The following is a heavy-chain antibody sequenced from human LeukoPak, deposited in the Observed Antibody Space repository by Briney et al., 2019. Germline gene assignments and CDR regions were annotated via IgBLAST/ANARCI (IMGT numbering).Heavy chain of an antibody. J-gene: IGHJ4*02. CDR3: AKVTVTMGY. Sequence: GGSLRLSCAASGFTFSTYVMSWVRQAPGKGLEWVSTISDSGGSTFYADSVKGRFTIYRDNSKDTLYLQMNSLRAEDTAVYYCAKVTVTMGYWGQGTLVTVSS. CDR1: GFTFSTYV. CDR2: ISDSGGST. V-gene: IGHV3-23*01. D-gene: IGHD3-10*01.